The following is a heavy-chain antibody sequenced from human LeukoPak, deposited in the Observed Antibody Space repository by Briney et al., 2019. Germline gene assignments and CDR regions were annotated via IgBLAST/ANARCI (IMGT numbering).Heavy chain of an antibody. J-gene: IGHJ6*02. CDR1: GYTFTGYY. CDR2: INPNSGGT. D-gene: IGHD4-4*01. Sequence: ASVKVSCKASGYTFTGYYMHWVRQAPGQGLEWMGWINPNSGGTNYAQNFQGRATMTRDTSISTAYMELSRLRSDDTAVCYCASTVSHPYGMDVWGQGTTVTVS. CDR3: ASTVSHPYGMDV. V-gene: IGHV1-2*02.